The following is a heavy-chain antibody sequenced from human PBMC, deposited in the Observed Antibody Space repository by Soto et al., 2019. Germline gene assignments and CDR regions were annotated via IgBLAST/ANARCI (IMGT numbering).Heavy chain of an antibody. CDR3: ARDHI. V-gene: IGHV3-7*01. CDR1: GFTFSTSW. Sequence: EVQLVESGGGLVQPGESLRLSCAASGFTFSTSWMSWVRQAPGKGLEWVANIKEAGSERYYVDSVRRRFTISRDNAKNSLSLQMNSLRAEDTAVYYCARDHIWGQGTLVTVSS. J-gene: IGHJ4*02. CDR2: IKEAGSER.